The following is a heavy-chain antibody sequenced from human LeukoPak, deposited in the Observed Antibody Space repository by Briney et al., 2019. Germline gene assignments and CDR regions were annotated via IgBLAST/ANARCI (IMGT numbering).Heavy chain of an antibody. J-gene: IGHJ4*02. CDR3: ARGRQYYYGSGSSLDY. V-gene: IGHV1-18*01. CDR1: GYTFTSYG. CDR2: ISAYNGNT. D-gene: IGHD3-10*01. Sequence: ASVKVSCKASGYTFTSYGISWVRQAPGQGLEWMGWISAYNGNTNYAQKLQGRVTMTTDTSTSTAYMELRSLRSDDTTVYYCARGRQYYYGSGSSLDYWGQGTLVTVSP.